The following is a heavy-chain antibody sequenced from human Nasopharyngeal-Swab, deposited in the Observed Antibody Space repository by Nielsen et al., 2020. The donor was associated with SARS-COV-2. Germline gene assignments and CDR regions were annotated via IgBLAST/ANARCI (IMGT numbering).Heavy chain of an antibody. V-gene: IGHV3-48*03. D-gene: IGHD3-3*01. Sequence: VRQAPGKGLEWVSYISSSGSTIYYADSVKGRFTISRDNAKNSLYLQMNILRAEDTAVYYCARASFTIFGVVSPFDYWGQGTLVTVSS. CDR2: ISSSGSTI. J-gene: IGHJ4*02. CDR3: ARASFTIFGVVSPFDY.